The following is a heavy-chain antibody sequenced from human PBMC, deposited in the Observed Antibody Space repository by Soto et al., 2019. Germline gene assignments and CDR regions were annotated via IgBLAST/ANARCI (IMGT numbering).Heavy chain of an antibody. CDR3: AILNEDLGYYYGSGSSY. Sequence: SETLSLTCTVSGGSISSSSYYWGWIRQPPGKGLEWIGSIYYSGSTYYNPSLKSRVTISVDTSKNQFSLKLSSVTAADTAVYYCAILNEDLGYYYGSGSSYWGQGTLVTVSS. J-gene: IGHJ4*02. D-gene: IGHD3-10*01. V-gene: IGHV4-39*01. CDR1: GGSISSSSYY. CDR2: IYYSGST.